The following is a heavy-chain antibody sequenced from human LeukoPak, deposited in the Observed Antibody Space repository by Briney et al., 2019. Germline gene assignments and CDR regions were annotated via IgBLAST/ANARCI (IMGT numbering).Heavy chain of an antibody. D-gene: IGHD6-13*01. V-gene: IGHV3-23*01. J-gene: IGHJ4*02. Sequence: GGSLRLSCAASGFTFSDYYMSWIRQAPGKGLEWVSAISGSGGSTYYADSVKGRFTISRDNSKNTLYLQMNSLRAEDTAVYYCAKEVRYSSSWPFDYWGQGTLVTVSS. CDR2: ISGSGGST. CDR3: AKEVRYSSSWPFDY. CDR1: GFTFSDYY.